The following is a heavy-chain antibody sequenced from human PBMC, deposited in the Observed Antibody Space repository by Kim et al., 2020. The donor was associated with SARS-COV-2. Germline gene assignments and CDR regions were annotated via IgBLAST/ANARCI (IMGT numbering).Heavy chain of an antibody. D-gene: IGHD2-2*01. CDR2: ISAYNGNT. J-gene: IGHJ4*02. CDR3: ARVQGGQLLVLFDY. CDR1: GYTFTSYG. V-gene: IGHV1-18*04. Sequence: ASVKVSCKASGYTFTSYGISWVRQAPGQGLEWMGWISAYNGNTNYAQKLQGRVTMTTDTSTSTAYMELRSLRSDDTAVYYCARVQGGQLLVLFDYWGQGTLVTVSS.